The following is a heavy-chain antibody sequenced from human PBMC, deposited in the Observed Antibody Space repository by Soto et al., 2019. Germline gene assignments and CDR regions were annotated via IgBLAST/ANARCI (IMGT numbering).Heavy chain of an antibody. J-gene: IGHJ6*03. Sequence: QVQLQQWGAGLLKPSETLSLTCAVYGGSFSGYYWSWIRQPPGKGLEWIGEINDSGSTNYNPSLKRAVTRPVDTSKNQFSLRLSSVTAAEKAVYYCGRGLIQWYGELSRRGDHDYNMDDWGKGTTVTVSS. V-gene: IGHV4-34*01. D-gene: IGHD3-10*01. CDR1: GGSFSGYY. CDR2: INDSGST. CDR3: GRGLIQWYGELSRRGDHDYNMDD.